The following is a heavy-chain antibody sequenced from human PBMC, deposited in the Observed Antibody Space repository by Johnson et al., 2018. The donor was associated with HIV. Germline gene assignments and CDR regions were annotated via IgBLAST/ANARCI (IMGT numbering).Heavy chain of an antibody. J-gene: IGHJ3*02. CDR3: AKRAQLGTAWYVNAFDI. CDR1: GFTFDDYT. D-gene: IGHD3-16*01. V-gene: IGHV3-43*01. CDR2: ISWDGGST. Sequence: VQLVESGGVVVQPGGSLRLSCAASGFTFDDYTMHWVRQAPGKGLEWVSLISWDGGSTYYADSVKGRLTISRDHSKNTLYLQMNSLRAADTAVYYCAKRAQLGTAWYVNAFDIWGQGTMVTVSS.